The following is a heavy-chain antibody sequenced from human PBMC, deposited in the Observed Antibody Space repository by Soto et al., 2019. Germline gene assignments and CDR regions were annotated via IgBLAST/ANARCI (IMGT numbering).Heavy chain of an antibody. D-gene: IGHD6-19*01. CDR1: GYTFTRYG. J-gene: IGHJ4*02. CDR2: ITPYNGYT. CDR3: ARIITVAAPVDY. V-gene: IGHV1-18*01. Sequence: QVQLVQSGAEVKKPGASVKVSCKASGYTFTRYGISWVRQAPGQGLEWMGWITPYNGYTNYAQKLQGRVTMSTDTTTSTAYMELRSLRSDDTAVYYCARIITVAAPVDYWGQGTLVTVSS.